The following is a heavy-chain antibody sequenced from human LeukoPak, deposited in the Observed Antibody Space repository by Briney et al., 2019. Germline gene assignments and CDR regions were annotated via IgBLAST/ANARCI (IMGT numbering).Heavy chain of an antibody. J-gene: IGHJ4*02. CDR2: ITGSSDTI. CDR3: SSESRY. D-gene: IGHD3-22*01. Sequence: GGSLRLSCAASGFTVSDDSMNWVRLAPGRGLEWVSWITGSSDTIIYADSVEGRLSISRDNAKNSLYLQMSSLRDEDTAMYCCSSESRYWGEGTLVIVSS. CDR1: GFTVSDDS. V-gene: IGHV3-48*02.